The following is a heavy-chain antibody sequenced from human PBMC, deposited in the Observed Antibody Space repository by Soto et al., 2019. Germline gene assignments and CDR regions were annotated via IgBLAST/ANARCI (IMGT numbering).Heavy chain of an antibody. CDR3: ARDWGHYYGSGSFPSPHQFDS. V-gene: IGHV1-2*04. D-gene: IGHD3-10*01. Sequence: QVQLVQSGAEVKKPGASVKVSCKASGYTFTDYYMHWVRQAPGQGLEWMGWINPNSGGTHYSQKFQGWVSMTRDTSINKGNMALSRLKSDDTAVYYCARDWGHYYGSGSFPSPHQFDSWGQGALVTVSS. CDR1: GYTFTDYY. J-gene: IGHJ5*01. CDR2: INPNSGGT.